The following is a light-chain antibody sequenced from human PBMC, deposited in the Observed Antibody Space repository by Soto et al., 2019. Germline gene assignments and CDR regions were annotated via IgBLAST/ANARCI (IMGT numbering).Light chain of an antibody. CDR2: AAS. CDR3: QQSYSTPT. CDR1: QSISSA. Sequence: DLQMTQSPSSLSAYIGDRVTITCRSSQSISSALNWYQHKPGKAPNLLIRAASSLQSGVPSRFSGSGSGTDFTLTISSLQPEDVATYYCQQSYSTPTFGQGTRLEIK. J-gene: IGKJ5*01. V-gene: IGKV1-39*01.